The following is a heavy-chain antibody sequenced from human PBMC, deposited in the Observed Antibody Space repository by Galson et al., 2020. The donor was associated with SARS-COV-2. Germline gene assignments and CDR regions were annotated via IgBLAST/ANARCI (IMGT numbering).Heavy chain of an antibody. Sequence: GESLKISCGASGFTFTSYPIHWVRQAPGKGLEWVAVISSDGSNKYYADSVKGRFTISRDNSNNTLYLQMNSLRAEDTAVYYCARNKGTRRDAFDIWGQGTMVTVSS. V-gene: IGHV3-30*04. CDR3: ARNKGTRRDAFDI. CDR2: ISSDGSNK. CDR1: GFTFTSYP. J-gene: IGHJ3*02.